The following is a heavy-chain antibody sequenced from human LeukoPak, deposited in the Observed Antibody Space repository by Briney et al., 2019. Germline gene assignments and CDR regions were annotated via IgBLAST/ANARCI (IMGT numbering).Heavy chain of an antibody. CDR1: GGSISSGGYY. J-gene: IGHJ4*02. V-gene: IGHV4-31*03. D-gene: IGHD4-17*01. Sequence: SETLSLTCTVSGGSISSGGYYWSWIPQHPGKGLEWIGYIYYSGSTYYNPSLKSRVTISVDTSKNQFSLRLSSVTAADTAVYYCARFDYGDYVNLFDYWGQGTLVTVSS. CDR2: IYYSGST. CDR3: ARFDYGDYVNLFDY.